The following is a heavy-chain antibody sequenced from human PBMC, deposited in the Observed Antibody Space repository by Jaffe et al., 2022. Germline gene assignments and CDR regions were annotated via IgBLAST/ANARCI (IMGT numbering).Heavy chain of an antibody. J-gene: IGHJ6*03. D-gene: IGHD2-15*01. CDR3: AKYCSWPGDNGYFDYYYMDV. CDR1: GFTFSSYA. Sequence: EVQLLESGGGLVQPGGSLRLSCAASGFTFSSYAMSWVRQAPGKGLEWVSAISGSGGSTYYADSVKGRFTISRDNSKNTLYLQMNSLRAEDTAVYYCAKYCSWPGDNGYFDYYYMDVWGKGTTVTVSS. V-gene: IGHV3-23*01. CDR2: ISGSGGST.